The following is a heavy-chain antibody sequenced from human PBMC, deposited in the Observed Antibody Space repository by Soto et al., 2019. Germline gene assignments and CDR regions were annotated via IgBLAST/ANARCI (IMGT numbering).Heavy chain of an antibody. V-gene: IGHV6-1*01. CDR2: TYYRPKWEI. CDR3: TRLIGNSWLDS. D-gene: IGHD3-16*02. CDR1: GDSVSTISAT. Sequence: SQTLSLTCAISGDSVSTISATWDWIRQSPSRGLEWLGRTYYRPKWEIDYAVSLRGRITIIPDTANNQLSLQLSSVTPDDTAVYYCTRLIGNSWLDSWSQGILVTVSS. J-gene: IGHJ5*01.